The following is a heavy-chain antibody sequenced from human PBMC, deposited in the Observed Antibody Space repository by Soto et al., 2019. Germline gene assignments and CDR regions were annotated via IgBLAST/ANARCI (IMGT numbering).Heavy chain of an antibody. CDR1: GFTFRRYA. CDR2: ISGSGGST. D-gene: IGHD1-26*01. V-gene: IGHV3-23*01. Sequence: EVQLLESGGGLVQPGGSLRLSCAASGFTFRRYAMSWVRKAPGKGLEWVSAISGSGGSTYYADSVKGRFTISRDNSKNTLYLQMNSLRAEDTAVYYCAKDGGSYMRYFDYWGQGTLVTVSS. J-gene: IGHJ4*02. CDR3: AKDGGSYMRYFDY.